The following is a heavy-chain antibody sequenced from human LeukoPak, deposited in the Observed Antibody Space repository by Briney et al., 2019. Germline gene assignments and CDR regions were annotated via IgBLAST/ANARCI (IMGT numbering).Heavy chain of an antibody. D-gene: IGHD4-23*01. CDR2: IYYSGST. Sequence: SETLSLTCTVSGGSISSYYWSWIRQPPGKGLEWIGYIYYSGSTNYNPSLKSRVTISVDTSKNQFSLKLSSVTAADTAVYYCARPGTDYGGNFDYWGQGTLVTVSS. CDR1: GGSISSYY. V-gene: IGHV4-59*08. CDR3: ARPGTDYGGNFDY. J-gene: IGHJ4*02.